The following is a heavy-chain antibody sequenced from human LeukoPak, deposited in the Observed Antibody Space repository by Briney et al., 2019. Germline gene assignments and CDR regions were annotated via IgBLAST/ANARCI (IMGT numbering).Heavy chain of an antibody. CDR3: AKEDGGSGWYEPVEY. CDR2: ISGSGGTT. D-gene: IGHD6-19*01. CDR1: GFTFNGYA. Sequence: PGGSLRLSCAASGFTFNGYAMSWVRQVPGKGLEWVSTISGSGGTTYYADSLKGRFTISRDNSKNMLFLQMNSLRAEDTAIYYCAKEDGGSGWYEPVEYWGQGTLVTASS. J-gene: IGHJ4*02. V-gene: IGHV3-23*01.